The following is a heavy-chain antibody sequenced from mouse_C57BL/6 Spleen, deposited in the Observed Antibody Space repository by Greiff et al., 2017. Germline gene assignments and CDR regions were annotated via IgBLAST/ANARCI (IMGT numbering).Heavy chain of an antibody. J-gene: IGHJ4*01. D-gene: IGHD2-2*01. CDR3: ARGQRGYDGAMDY. CDR1: GYTFTDHT. V-gene: IGHV1-78*01. Sequence: QVQLQQSDAELVKPGASVKISCKVSGYTFTDHTIHWMKQRPEQGLEWIGYIYPRDGSTKYNGKFKGKATLTADKSSSTAYMQLSSLTSEDSAVYFCARGQRGYDGAMDYWGQGTSVTVSS. CDR2: IYPRDGST.